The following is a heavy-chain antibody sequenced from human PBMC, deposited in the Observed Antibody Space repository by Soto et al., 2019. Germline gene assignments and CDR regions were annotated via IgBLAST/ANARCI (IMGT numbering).Heavy chain of an antibody. D-gene: IGHD1-20*01. CDR3: AMGITRTVSYYYGMDV. CDR1: GGTFSSYA. J-gene: IGHJ6*02. V-gene: IGHV1-69*12. CDR2: IIPIFGTA. Sequence: QVQLVQSGAEVKKPGSSVKVSCKASGGTFSSYAISWVRQAPGQGLEWMGGIIPIFGTANYAQKFQGRVTITADESTTTAYLELCSLRSEDPAVYYCAMGITRTVSYYYGMDVWGPGTTVTVS.